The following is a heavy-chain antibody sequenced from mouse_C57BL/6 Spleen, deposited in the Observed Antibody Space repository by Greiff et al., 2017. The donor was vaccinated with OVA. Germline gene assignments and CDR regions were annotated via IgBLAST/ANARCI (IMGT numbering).Heavy chain of an antibody. CDR3: ARRAFNWDFDV. CDR2: INPSNGGT. CDR1: GYTFTSYW. D-gene: IGHD3-3*01. J-gene: IGHJ1*03. Sequence: QVQLQQPGTELVKPGASVKLSCKASGYTFTSYWMHWVQQRPGQGLEWIGNINPSNGGTKYNEKLKSKATLTVDKSSSTAYMQLSSLTSEDSAVYYCARRAFNWDFDVWGTGTTVTVSS. V-gene: IGHV1-53*01.